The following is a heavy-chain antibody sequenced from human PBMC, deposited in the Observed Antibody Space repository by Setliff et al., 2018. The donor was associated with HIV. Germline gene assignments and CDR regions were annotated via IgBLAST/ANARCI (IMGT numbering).Heavy chain of an antibody. CDR2: FHHSGSA. J-gene: IGHJ3*02. CDR3: ARQGAGYYYDSSDYYTGNGFDM. D-gene: IGHD3-22*01. V-gene: IGHV4-38-2*01. Sequence: SETMSLTCAVSGYSISTSYYWAWIRQSPGKGLEWIGGFHHSGSAHYNPSLKSRVTISGQTSKNQFSLTLTSVTAADTAIYYCARQGAGYYYDSSDYYTGNGFDMWGQGTMVTVSS. CDR1: GYSISTSYY.